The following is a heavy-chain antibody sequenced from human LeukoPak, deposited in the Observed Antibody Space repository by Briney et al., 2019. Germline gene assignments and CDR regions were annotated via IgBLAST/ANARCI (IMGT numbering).Heavy chain of an antibody. CDR3: ARAYHGNHFWEFDP. V-gene: IGHV5-51*01. J-gene: IGHJ5*02. CDR1: GYSFTKYW. CDR2: IHASDSET. Sequence: GESLKISCLDSGYSFTKYWIGWVRQLPGKGLEWMGIIHASDSETVYGPSFQGQVTISADRSISTAFLQWSSLKASDTAIYYCARAYHGNHFWEFDPRGQGTLATVSS. D-gene: IGHD3-16*01.